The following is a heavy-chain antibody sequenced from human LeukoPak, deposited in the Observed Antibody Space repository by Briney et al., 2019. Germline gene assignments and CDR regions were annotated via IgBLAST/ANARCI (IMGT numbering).Heavy chain of an antibody. V-gene: IGHV4-34*01. CDR1: GGSFSGYY. D-gene: IGHD3-9*01. CDR3: ARPHSTFFDQDAAYYFDY. CDR2: TNHSGST. Sequence: PSETLSLTCAVYGGSFSGYYWSWIRQPPGKGLEWIGETNHSGSTNYNPSLKGRVTISVDTSKNHFSLKLSSVIAADTAVYYCARPHSTFFDQDAAYYFDYWGQGTLVTVSS. J-gene: IGHJ4*02.